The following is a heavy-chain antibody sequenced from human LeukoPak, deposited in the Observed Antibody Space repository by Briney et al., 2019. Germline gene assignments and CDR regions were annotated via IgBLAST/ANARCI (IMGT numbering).Heavy chain of an antibody. CDR3: AKDQTAMITYRFDY. V-gene: IGHV3-23*01. Sequence: RGGSLRLSCAASGFTFSSYAMSWVRQAPGKGLEWLSAISGSGGSTYYADSVKGRFTISRDNFKNTLYLQMNSLRVEDTAVYYCAKDQTAMITYRFDYWGQGTLVTVSS. CDR2: ISGSGGST. J-gene: IGHJ4*02. D-gene: IGHD5-18*01. CDR1: GFTFSSYA.